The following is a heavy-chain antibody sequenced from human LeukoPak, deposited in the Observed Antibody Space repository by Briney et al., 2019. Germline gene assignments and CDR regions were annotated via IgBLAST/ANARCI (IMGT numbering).Heavy chain of an antibody. V-gene: IGHV1-18*01. J-gene: IGHJ4*02. CDR1: GYTFTSYG. D-gene: IGHD2-15*01. Sequence: GASVKVSCNASGYTFTSYGISWVRQAPGQGLEWMGWISAYNGNTNYAQKLQGRVTMTTDTSTSTAYMELRSLRSDDTAVYYCARGYCSGGSCYYFDYWGQGTLVTVSS. CDR3: ARGYCSGGSCYYFDY. CDR2: ISAYNGNT.